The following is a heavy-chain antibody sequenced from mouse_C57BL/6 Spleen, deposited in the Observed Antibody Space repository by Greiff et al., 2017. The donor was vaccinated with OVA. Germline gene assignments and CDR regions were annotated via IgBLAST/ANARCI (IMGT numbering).Heavy chain of an antibody. CDR2: INPNYGTT. J-gene: IGHJ4*01. D-gene: IGHD1-1*01. V-gene: IGHV1-39*01. CDR3: ARLGGSSYDYYAMDD. Sequence: VQLKQSGPELVKPGASVKISCKASGYSFTDYNMNWVKQSNGKSLEWIGVINPNYGTTSYNQKFKGKATLTVDQSSSTAYMQLNSLTSEDSAVYYCARLGGSSYDYYAMDDWGQGTSVTVSS. CDR1: GYSFTDYN.